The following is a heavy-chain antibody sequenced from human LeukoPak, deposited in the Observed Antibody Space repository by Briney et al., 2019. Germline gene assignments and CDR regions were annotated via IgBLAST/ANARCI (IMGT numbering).Heavy chain of an antibody. D-gene: IGHD3-10*01. J-gene: IGHJ4*02. CDR3: ASATSNPLLWFGEFVACDY. Sequence: SVKVSCKASGGTFSSYAISWVRQAPGQGLEWMGRIIPILGIANYAQKFQGRVTITADKSTSTAYMELSSLRSEDTAVYYCASATSNPLLWFGEFVACDYWGQGTLVTVSS. CDR1: GGTFSSYA. CDR2: IIPILGIA. V-gene: IGHV1-69*04.